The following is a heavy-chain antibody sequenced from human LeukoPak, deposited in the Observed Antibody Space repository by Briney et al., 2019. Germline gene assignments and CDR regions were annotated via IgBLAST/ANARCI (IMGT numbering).Heavy chain of an antibody. J-gene: IGHJ4*02. Sequence: GRSLRLSCAASGLTFTNYAMHWVRQAPGKGLEWVAVISYDGSTKYYADSVKGRFIISRDNSKNTLYLQMDSLRTEDTAVFYGAPPPRVGITGAGAFDYWGQGTLVTVSS. CDR2: ISYDGSTK. CDR3: APPPRVGITGAGAFDY. V-gene: IGHV3-30-3*01. D-gene: IGHD6-13*01. CDR1: GLTFTNYA.